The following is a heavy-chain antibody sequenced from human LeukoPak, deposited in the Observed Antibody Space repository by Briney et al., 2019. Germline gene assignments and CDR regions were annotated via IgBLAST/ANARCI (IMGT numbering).Heavy chain of an antibody. V-gene: IGHV1-69*13. Sequence: SVKVSCKASGGTFSSYAISWVRQAPGQGLEWMGRIIPIFGTANYAQKFQGRVTITADESTSTAYMELSSLRSEDTAVYYCARSGVVATIADRWFDPWGQGTLVTVSS. CDR2: IIPIFGTA. CDR3: ARSGVVATIADRWFDP. CDR1: GGTFSSYA. D-gene: IGHD5-12*01. J-gene: IGHJ5*02.